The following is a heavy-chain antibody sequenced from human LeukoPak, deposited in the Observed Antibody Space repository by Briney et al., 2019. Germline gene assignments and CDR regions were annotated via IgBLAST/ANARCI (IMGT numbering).Heavy chain of an antibody. D-gene: IGHD6-13*01. Sequence: ASVKVSCKASGYTFTSYYMHWVRQAPGQGLEWMGIINPSGGSTSYAQKFQGRVTMTRDTSTSTVYMELSSLRSEDTAVYYCARVDSSSWYYYYFDYWGQGTLVTVSS. CDR1: GYTFTSYY. CDR2: INPSGGST. CDR3: ARVDSSSWYYYYFDY. J-gene: IGHJ4*02. V-gene: IGHV1-46*01.